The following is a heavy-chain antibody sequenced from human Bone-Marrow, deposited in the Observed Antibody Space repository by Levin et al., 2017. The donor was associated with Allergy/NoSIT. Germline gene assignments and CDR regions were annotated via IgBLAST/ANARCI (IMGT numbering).Heavy chain of an antibody. CDR2: ILYDGSNK. J-gene: IGHJ4*02. D-gene: IGHD2-2*01. V-gene: IGHV3-30*04. CDR3: VKGKRQYCSSTSCLFED. Sequence: GESLKISCAASGFTFSTYAMHWVRQAPGKGLEWVAVILYDGSNKFYGDSVKGRFTISRDNSKNMLFLQMNSLRTEDTAVYYCVKGKRQYCSSTSCLFEDWGQGTLVTVSS. CDR1: GFTFSTYA.